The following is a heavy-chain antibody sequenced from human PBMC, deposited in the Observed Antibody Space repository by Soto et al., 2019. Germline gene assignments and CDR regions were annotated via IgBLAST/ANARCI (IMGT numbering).Heavy chain of an antibody. CDR2: RNPNSGNT. J-gene: IGHJ5*02. Sequence: QVQLVQSGAEVKKPGASVKVSCKASGYTFTSYDINWVRQATGQGLEWMGWRNPNSGNTGYAQKFKDRVTMTRNTSISTDYMELRSLRSEDTAVYYCAREPYRGDYNWFDPWGQGTLVTVSS. D-gene: IGHD1-26*01. V-gene: IGHV1-8*01. CDR1: GYTFTSYD. CDR3: AREPYRGDYNWFDP.